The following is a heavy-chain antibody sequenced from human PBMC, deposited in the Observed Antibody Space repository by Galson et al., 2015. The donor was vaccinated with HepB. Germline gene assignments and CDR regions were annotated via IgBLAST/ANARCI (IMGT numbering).Heavy chain of an antibody. CDR1: GFTFSSYG. CDR3: ANSPGGYCSSTSCAGFDY. V-gene: IGHV3-30*18. CDR2: ISYDGSNK. J-gene: IGHJ4*02. Sequence: SLRHSCAASGFTFSSYGMHWVRQAPGKGLEWVAVISYDGSNKYYADSVKGRFTISRDNSKNTLYLQVNSLRAEDTAVYYCANSPGGYCSSTSCAGFDYWGQGTLVTVSS. D-gene: IGHD2-2*01.